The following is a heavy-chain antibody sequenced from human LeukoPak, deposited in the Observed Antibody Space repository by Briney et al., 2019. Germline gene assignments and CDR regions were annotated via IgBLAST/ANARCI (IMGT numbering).Heavy chain of an antibody. CDR3: GRDRYECSGAISSPYNWFDP. CDR2: IYYSGST. V-gene: IGHV4-30-4*01. D-gene: IGHD2-15*01. CDR1: GGSISSSDYY. Sequence: PSETLSLTCTVSGGSISSSDYYWSWIRQPPGKGLEWIGYIYYSGSTYSNPSLKSRVTISIDTSKNQFLLKLSSVTAADTAVYYCGRDRYECSGAISSPYNWFDPRGQGTLVTVSS. J-gene: IGHJ5*02.